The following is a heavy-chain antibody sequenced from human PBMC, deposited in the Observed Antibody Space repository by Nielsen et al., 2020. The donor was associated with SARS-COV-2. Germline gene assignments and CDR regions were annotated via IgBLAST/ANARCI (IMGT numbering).Heavy chain of an antibody. CDR1: GFTFSGSA. CDR3: SSPTVAY. V-gene: IGHV3-73*01. Sequence: GESLKISCVASGFTFSGSAMHWVRQASGKGLEWLGRIRSYANEYATAYAASVKGRFTISRDDSKNTAYLQMNSLKTKDTAVYYCSSPTVAYWGQGTLVTVSS. CDR2: IRSYANEYAT. J-gene: IGHJ4*02. D-gene: IGHD4-23*01.